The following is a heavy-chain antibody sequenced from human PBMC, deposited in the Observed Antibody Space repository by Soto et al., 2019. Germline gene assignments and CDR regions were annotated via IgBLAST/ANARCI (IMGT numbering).Heavy chain of an antibody. CDR3: ARVLLSPPPWHHAFDI. CDR1: GFTFSSYE. Sequence: EVQLVESGGGLVQPGGSLRLSCAASGFTFSSYEMNWVRQAPGKGLEWVSYISSSGSTIYYADSVKGRFTITRDNAKDSLYLQFDSLTAENTAVYYSARVLLSPPPWHHAFDIWGQGTSVTVSS. D-gene: IGHD2-21*01. V-gene: IGHV3-48*03. CDR2: ISSSGSTI. J-gene: IGHJ3*02.